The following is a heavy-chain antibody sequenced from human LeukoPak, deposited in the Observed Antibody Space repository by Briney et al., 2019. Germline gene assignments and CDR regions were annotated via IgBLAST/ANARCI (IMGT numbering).Heavy chain of an antibody. Sequence: GGSLRLSCAASGFTFSSYSMNWVRQAPGKGLEWVSSISSSSSYIYYADSVKGRFTISRDNAKNSLYLQMNSLRAEDTAVYYCARGVEQWLEYYFDYWGQGTLVTVSS. CDR1: GFTFSSYS. J-gene: IGHJ4*02. V-gene: IGHV3-21*01. CDR3: ARGVEQWLEYYFDY. D-gene: IGHD6-19*01. CDR2: ISSSSSYI.